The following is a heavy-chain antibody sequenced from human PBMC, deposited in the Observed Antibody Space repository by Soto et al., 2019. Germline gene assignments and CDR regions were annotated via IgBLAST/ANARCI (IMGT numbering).Heavy chain of an antibody. V-gene: IGHV4-30-4*01. Sequence: SETLSLTCTVSGGSISSGDYYWSWIRQPPGKGLEWIGYIYDSGSTYYSPSLKSRVTRSVDTSKNQFSLKLSSVTAADTAVYYCVRDSCSGDCYPDSYGMDVWGQGTTVTVSS. D-gene: IGHD2-21*02. CDR1: GGSISSGDYY. CDR2: IYDSGST. J-gene: IGHJ6*02. CDR3: VRDSCSGDCYPDSYGMDV.